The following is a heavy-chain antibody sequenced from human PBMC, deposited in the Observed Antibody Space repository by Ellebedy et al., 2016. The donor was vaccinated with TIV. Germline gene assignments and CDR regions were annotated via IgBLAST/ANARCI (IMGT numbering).Heavy chain of an antibody. CDR1: GFTFSSYA. CDR3: VKGGSGSYHYYYGMDV. D-gene: IGHD3-10*01. V-gene: IGHV3-64D*06. CDR2: ISSNGGST. J-gene: IGHJ6*02. Sequence: PGGSLRLSCAASGFTFSSYAMHWVRQAPGKGLEYVSAISSNGGSTYYADSVKGRFTISRDNSKNTLYLQMRSLRAEDTAVYYCVKGGSGSYHYYYGMDVWGQGTTVTVSS.